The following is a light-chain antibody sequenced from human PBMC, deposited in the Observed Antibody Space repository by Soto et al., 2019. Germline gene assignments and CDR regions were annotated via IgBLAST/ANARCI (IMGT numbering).Light chain of an antibody. Sequence: SVLTQPPSVSGAPGQRVAISCTGSSSNIGAEYDVHWYQQLPGTAPKRLIYGDNNRPSGVPDRFSGSKSGNTASLTVSGLQAEDEADYYCSSYAGSSTLDVFGTGTKVTVL. V-gene: IGLV1-40*01. J-gene: IGLJ1*01. CDR2: GDN. CDR1: SSNIGAEYD. CDR3: SSYAGSSTLDV.